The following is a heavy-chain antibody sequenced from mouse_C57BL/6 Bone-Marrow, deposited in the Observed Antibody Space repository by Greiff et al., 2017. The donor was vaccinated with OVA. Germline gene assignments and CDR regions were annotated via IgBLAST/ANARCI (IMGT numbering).Heavy chain of an antibody. CDR3: TDLLWYFDY. V-gene: IGHV6-3*01. Sequence: EVKLVESGGGLVQPGGSMKLSCVASGFTFSNYWMNWVRQSPEKGLEWVAQIRLKSDNYATHYAESVKGRFTISRDDSKSSVYLQMNNLRAEDTGIYYCTDLLWYFDYWGKGTTLTVSS. CDR1: GFTFSNYW. J-gene: IGHJ2*01. CDR2: IRLKSDNYAT. D-gene: IGHD2-1*01.